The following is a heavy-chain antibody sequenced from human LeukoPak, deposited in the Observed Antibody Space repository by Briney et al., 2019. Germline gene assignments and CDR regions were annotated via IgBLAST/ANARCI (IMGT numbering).Heavy chain of an antibody. CDR1: GGTFSSYA. V-gene: IGHV1-69*05. CDR3: ARDKREYCSGGSCYPEYYFDY. D-gene: IGHD2-15*01. Sequence: ASVKVSXKPSGGTFSSYAISWVRQAPGQGLEWMGGIIPIFGTANYAQKFQRRVTITTDESTSTAYMELSSLRSDDTAVYYCARDKREYCSGGSCYPEYYFDYWGQGTLVTVSS. CDR2: IIPIFGTA. J-gene: IGHJ4*02.